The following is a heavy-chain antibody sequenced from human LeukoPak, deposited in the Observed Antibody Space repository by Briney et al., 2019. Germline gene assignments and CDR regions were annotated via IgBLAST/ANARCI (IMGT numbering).Heavy chain of an antibody. D-gene: IGHD4-17*01. CDR2: ISYDGSNK. Sequence: SGGSLRLSCAASGFTFSGYGMHWVRQAPGKGLEWVAVISYDGSNKYYAASVKGRFTISRDNSKNTLYLQMNSLRAEDTAVYYCAKEGDYGDYVLPPHFDYWGQGTLVTVSS. J-gene: IGHJ4*02. V-gene: IGHV3-30*18. CDR3: AKEGDYGDYVLPPHFDY. CDR1: GFTFSGYG.